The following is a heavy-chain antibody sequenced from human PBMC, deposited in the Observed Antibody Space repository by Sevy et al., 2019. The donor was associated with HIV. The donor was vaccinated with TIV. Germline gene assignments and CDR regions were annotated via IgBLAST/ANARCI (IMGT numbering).Heavy chain of an antibody. CDR3: VKDPDYDFWRGDYGMDV. V-gene: IGHV3-64D*06. D-gene: IGHD3-3*01. CDR2: ISSDGGGT. CDR1: GFTFRNYA. Sequence: GGSLRLSCSASGFTFRNYAMNWVRQAPGKGLKYDSAISSDGGGTYYADSVRGRFTISRDNSKNTLYLQMRSLRVEDTAVYYCVKDPDYDFWRGDYGMDVWGQGTTVTVSS. J-gene: IGHJ6*02.